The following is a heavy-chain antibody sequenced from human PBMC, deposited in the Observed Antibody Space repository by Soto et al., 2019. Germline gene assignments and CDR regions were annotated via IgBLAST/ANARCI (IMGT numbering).Heavy chain of an antibody. CDR1: GYMFTGNY. V-gene: IGHV1-2*02. D-gene: IGHD3-22*01. Sequence: QVQLVQSGTEVKKPGASVKVSCKASGYMFTGNYMHWVRQAPGQGLEYMGWINPNSVATNYAQKFQGRVTMTWDTSISTAYVELSRLRSDDTAVYYCAPHYPDSSGYFDHWGQGTLVTVSS. J-gene: IGHJ4*02. CDR2: INPNSVAT. CDR3: APHYPDSSGYFDH.